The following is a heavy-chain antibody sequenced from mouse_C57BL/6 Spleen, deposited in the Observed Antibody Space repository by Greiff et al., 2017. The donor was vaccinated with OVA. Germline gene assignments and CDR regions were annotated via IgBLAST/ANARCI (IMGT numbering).Heavy chain of an antibody. D-gene: IGHD2-4*01. CDR1: GYTFTDYY. Sequence: EVQLQQSGPVLVKPGASVKMSCKASGYTFTDYYMNWVKQSHGKSLEWIGVINPYNGGTSYNQKFKGKATLTVDKSSSTAYMELNSLTSEDSAVYYCARGPCYYDHWFAYWGQGTLVTVSA. CDR3: ARGPCYYDHWFAY. CDR2: INPYNGGT. V-gene: IGHV1-19*01. J-gene: IGHJ3*01.